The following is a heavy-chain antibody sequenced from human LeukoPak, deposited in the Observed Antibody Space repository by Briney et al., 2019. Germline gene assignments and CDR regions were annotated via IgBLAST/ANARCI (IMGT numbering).Heavy chain of an antibody. V-gene: IGHV1-46*01. Sequence: ASAKVSRKASGYTFTSYYMHWVRQAPAQGLEWMGIINPSGGSTSDAQKFQGRVTMTRNTSTSTVYMELSTLRSEDTAVYYCARDRYYNGSGSYYPIGWFDPGGQRTLVTVSS. D-gene: IGHD3-10*01. J-gene: IGHJ5*02. CDR1: GYTFTSYY. CDR3: ARDRYYNGSGSYYPIGWFDP. CDR2: INPSGGST.